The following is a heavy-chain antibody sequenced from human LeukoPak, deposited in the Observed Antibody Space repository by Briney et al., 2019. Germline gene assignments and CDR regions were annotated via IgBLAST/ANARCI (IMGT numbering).Heavy chain of an antibody. D-gene: IGHD3-22*01. CDR3: AKDLDHYYDSSGDYI. CDR1: GFTFSNYG. CDR2: ISYDGSNK. J-gene: IGHJ3*02. Sequence: GGSLRLSCAASGFTFSNYGMHWVRQAPGKGLEWVAVISYDGSNKYYADSVKGRFTISRDNSKNTLYLQMNSLRAEDTAVYYCAKDLDHYYDSSGDYIWGQGTMVTVSS. V-gene: IGHV3-30*18.